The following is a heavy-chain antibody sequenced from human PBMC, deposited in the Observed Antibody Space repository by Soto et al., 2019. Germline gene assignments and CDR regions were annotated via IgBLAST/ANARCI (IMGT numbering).Heavy chain of an antibody. CDR1: GGSIRSYY. CDR3: ARDSYNFDD. Sequence: PWETLSLTCTVSGGSIRSYYWSWIRQPPGKGLEWIGYIYYSGSTDYNPSLKSRVTISVDTSKNQFSLKLRSVTAADTAVYYCARDSYNFDDWGQGILVTVSS. V-gene: IGHV4-59*01. D-gene: IGHD5-18*01. CDR2: IYYSGST. J-gene: IGHJ4*02.